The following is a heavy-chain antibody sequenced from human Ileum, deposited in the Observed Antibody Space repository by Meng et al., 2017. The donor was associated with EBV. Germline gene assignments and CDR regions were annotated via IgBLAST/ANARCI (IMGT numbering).Heavy chain of an antibody. J-gene: IGHJ4*02. V-gene: IGHV4-4*03. D-gene: IGHD3-22*01. CDR2: TSHSGST. CDR3: ARSDYYRSDY. Sequence: VQLHDPGPGLAQPPETLCLTCAVSGGSIRRSDWWSWVRQPPGKGLEWIGETSHSGSTNYSPSLKSPVTISLDKSKNQLSLQLIYVHAAETAVYYCARSDYYRSDYWGQGTLVTVSS. CDR1: GGSIRRSDW.